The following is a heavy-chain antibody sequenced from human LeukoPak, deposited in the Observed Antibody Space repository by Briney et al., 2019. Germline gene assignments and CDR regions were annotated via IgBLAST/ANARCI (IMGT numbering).Heavy chain of an antibody. D-gene: IGHD5-18*01. CDR2: INAGNGNT. J-gene: IGHJ3*02. Sequence: ASVKVSCKASGYTFTSYAMHWVRQAPGQRLEWMGWINAGNGNTKYSQKFQGRVTITRDTSASTAYMELSSLRSEDTAVYYCARENWIQLWPGAFDIWGQGTMVTVSS. V-gene: IGHV1-3*01. CDR1: GYTFTSYA. CDR3: ARENWIQLWPGAFDI.